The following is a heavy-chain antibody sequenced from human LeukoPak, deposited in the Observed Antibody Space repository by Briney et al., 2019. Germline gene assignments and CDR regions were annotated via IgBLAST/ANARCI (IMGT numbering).Heavy chain of an antibody. Sequence: ASVKVSCKASGYTFTGYYMHWVRQATGQGLEWMGWINPNSGGTNYAQKFQGRVTMTRDTSISTAYMELSRLRSDDTAVYYCARDVAGATYHLNYFDYWGQGTLVTVSS. CDR1: GYTFTGYY. D-gene: IGHD1-26*01. J-gene: IGHJ4*02. V-gene: IGHV1-2*02. CDR2: INPNSGGT. CDR3: ARDVAGATYHLNYFDY.